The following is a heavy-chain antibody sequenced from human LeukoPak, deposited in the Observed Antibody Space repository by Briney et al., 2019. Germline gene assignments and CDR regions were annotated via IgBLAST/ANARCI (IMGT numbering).Heavy chain of an antibody. CDR2: ISYDGSNK. J-gene: IGHJ4*02. CDR1: GFTFSSYG. CDR3: AKQVGDYGDYGLDY. V-gene: IGHV3-30*18. D-gene: IGHD4-17*01. Sequence: GRSLRLSCAASGFTFSSYGMHWVRQAPGKGLEWVAVISYDGSNKYYADSVKGRFTISRDNSKNTLYLQMNSLRAEDTAVYYCAKQVGDYGDYGLDYWGQGTLVTVSS.